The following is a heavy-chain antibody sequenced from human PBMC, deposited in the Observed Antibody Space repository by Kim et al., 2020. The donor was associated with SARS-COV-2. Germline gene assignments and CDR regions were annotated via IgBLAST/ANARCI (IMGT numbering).Heavy chain of an antibody. J-gene: IGHJ1*01. D-gene: IGHD3-10*01. CDR3: ARATVRGGFQH. CDR2: IGTAGDT. CDR1: GFTFSSYD. V-gene: IGHV3-13*04. Sequence: GGSLRLSCAASGFTFSSYDMHWVRQATGKGLEWVSAIGTAGDTYYPGSVKGRFTISRENAKNSLYLQMNSLRAGDTAVYYCARATVRGGFQHWGQGTLVTVSS.